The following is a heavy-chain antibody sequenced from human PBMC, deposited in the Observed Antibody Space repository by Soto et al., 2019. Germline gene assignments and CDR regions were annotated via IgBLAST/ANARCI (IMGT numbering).Heavy chain of an antibody. CDR2: IIPIFGTA. J-gene: IGHJ6*02. CDR3: ARTEKTAMDV. CDR1: GGTFSSYA. V-gene: IGHV1-69*05. Sequence: SVKVSCKASGGTFSSYAISWVRQAPGQGLEWMGGIIPIFGTANYAQKFQGRVTMTRDTSTSTVYMELSSLRSEDTAVYYCARTEKTAMDVWGQGTTVTVSS. D-gene: IGHD2-21*02.